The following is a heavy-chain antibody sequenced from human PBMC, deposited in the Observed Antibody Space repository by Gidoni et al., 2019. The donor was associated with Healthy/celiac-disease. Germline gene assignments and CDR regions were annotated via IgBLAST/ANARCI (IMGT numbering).Heavy chain of an antibody. CDR1: GFTFDDYA. CDR3: ARSEQLVPFDY. J-gene: IGHJ4*02. CDR2: ISWNSGSI. V-gene: IGHV3-9*01. D-gene: IGHD6-6*01. Sequence: EVQLVASGGGWVQPGRSLRLSCAASGFTFDDYAMHWVRQAPGKGLEWVSGISWNSGSIGYADSVKGRFTISRDNAKNSLYLQMNSLRAEDTALYYCARSEQLVPFDYWGQGTLVTVSS.